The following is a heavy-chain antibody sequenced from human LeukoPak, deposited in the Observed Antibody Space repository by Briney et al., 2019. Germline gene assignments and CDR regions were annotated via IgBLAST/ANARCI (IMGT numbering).Heavy chain of an antibody. D-gene: IGHD1-26*01. CDR2: IRSKAYGGTT. J-gene: IGHJ3*02. CDR1: GFTFGDYA. V-gene: IGHV3-49*03. CDR3: ASGVGATIGATAFDI. Sequence: GGSLRLSCTASGFTFGDYAMSWSRQAPGKGLEWVGFIRSKAYGGTTEYAASVKGRFTISRDDSKSIAYLQMNSLKTEDTAVYYCASGVGATIGATAFDIWGQGTMVTVSS.